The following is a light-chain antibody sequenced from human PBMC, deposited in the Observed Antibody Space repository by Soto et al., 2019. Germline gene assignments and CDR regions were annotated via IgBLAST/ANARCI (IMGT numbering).Light chain of an antibody. J-gene: IGKJ1*01. CDR3: QQYDSYSWT. Sequence: DIQMTQSPSTLSASVGDRVTITCRASQSISSWLAWYQQKPGKAPKLLIYKASSLESGVPSRFSGSGSGTEFTLTISSLQHDDFATYYCQQYDSYSWTFGQGPKVEIK. V-gene: IGKV1-5*03. CDR2: KAS. CDR1: QSISSW.